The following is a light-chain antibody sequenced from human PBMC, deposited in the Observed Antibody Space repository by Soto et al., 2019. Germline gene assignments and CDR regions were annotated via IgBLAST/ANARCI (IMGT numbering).Light chain of an antibody. CDR2: DAS. CDR3: PQCANWPLT. J-gene: IGKJ4*01. CDR1: QSVTTY. V-gene: IGKV3-11*01. Sequence: EIVLTQSPATLSLSPGERATLSCRASQSVTTYLAWYQQKPGQAPRLLIYDASNRATGIPARFSGSGSGTDFTLTISSLEPEDFAVYYCPQCANWPLTFGGGTKVEIK.